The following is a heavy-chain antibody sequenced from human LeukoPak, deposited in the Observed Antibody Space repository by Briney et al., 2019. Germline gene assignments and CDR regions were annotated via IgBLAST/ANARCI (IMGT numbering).Heavy chain of an antibody. J-gene: IGHJ4*02. V-gene: IGHV4-39*07. CDR1: GGSISSSSYY. CDR2: IYYSGST. Sequence: SETLSLTCTVSGGSISSSSYYWGWLRQPPGKGLEWMGSIYYSGSTYYHPSLKSRVTISVDTSKNQFSLKLRSVTAADTAVYYCARLYGNYQNYFDYWGQGTLVTVSS. D-gene: IGHD1-7*01. CDR3: ARLYGNYQNYFDY.